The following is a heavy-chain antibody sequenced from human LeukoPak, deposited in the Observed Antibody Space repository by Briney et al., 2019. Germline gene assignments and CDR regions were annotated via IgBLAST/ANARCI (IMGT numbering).Heavy chain of an antibody. CDR3: ATPALYYDILTDYPRGAFDI. Sequence: ASVKVSCKVSGYTLTELSMHWVRQAPGKGLEWMGGFDPEDGETIYAQKFQGRVTMTEDTSTDTAYMELSSLRSEDTAVYYCATPALYYDILTDYPRGAFDIWGQGTMVTVSS. CDR2: FDPEDGET. J-gene: IGHJ3*02. CDR1: GYTLTELS. V-gene: IGHV1-24*01. D-gene: IGHD3-9*01.